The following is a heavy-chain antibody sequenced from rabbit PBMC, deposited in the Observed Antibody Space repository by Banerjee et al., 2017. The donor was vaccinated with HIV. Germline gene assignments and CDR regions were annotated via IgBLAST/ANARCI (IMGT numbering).Heavy chain of an antibody. D-gene: IGHD4-1*01. CDR2: IYGGSSGST. V-gene: IGHV1S45*01. Sequence: QQQLEESGGGLVKPGGTLTLTCKASGFDFSSNAMCWVRQAPGKGLEWIGTIYGGSSGSTYYANWAKGRFTISKTSSTTVTLQMTSLTAADTATYFCARGGVWGATRLDFWGQGTLVTVS. CDR3: ARGGVWGATRLDF. CDR1: GFDFSSNA. J-gene: IGHJ3*01.